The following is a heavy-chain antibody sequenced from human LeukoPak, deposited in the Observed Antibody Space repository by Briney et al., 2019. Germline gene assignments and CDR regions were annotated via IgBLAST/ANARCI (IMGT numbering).Heavy chain of an antibody. CDR2: IYYSGST. D-gene: IGHD1-14*01. J-gene: IGHJ3*02. Sequence: SETLSLTCTVSGGSISSYYWSWIRQPPGKGLEWIGYIYYSGSTNYNPSLKSRVTISVDTSKNQFSLKLSSVTAADTAVYYCARHVGYNRIGDAFDIWGQGTMVTVSS. CDR3: ARHVGYNRIGDAFDI. V-gene: IGHV4-59*08. CDR1: GGSISSYY.